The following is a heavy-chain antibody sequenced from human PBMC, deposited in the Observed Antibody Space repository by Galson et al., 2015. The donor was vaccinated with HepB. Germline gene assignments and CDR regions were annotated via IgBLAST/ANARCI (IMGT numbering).Heavy chain of an antibody. V-gene: IGHV3-30*03. CDR1: GFTFSSHA. Sequence: SLRLSCAASGFTFSSHALHWVRQTPGKGLEWVAVISYDGSKKYSVDSVKGRFTISRDNSKNTLYLQMNSLRGDDTAVYYCARDRGFNHFYGMDAWGQGAPVTVSS. CDR2: ISYDGSKK. CDR3: ARDRGFNHFYGMDA. J-gene: IGHJ6*02. D-gene: IGHD5-12*01.